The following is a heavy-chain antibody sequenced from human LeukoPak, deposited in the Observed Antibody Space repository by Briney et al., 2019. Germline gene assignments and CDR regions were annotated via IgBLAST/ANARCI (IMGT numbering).Heavy chain of an antibody. CDR3: ASLCSSSSDVDY. Sequence: GGSLRLSCAASGFTFSSYWMSWVRQAPGKGLEWVSSISSSSSYIYYADSVKGRFTISRDNAKNSLYLQMNSLRAEDTAVYYCASLCSSSSDVDYWGQGTLVTVSS. CDR1: GFTFSSYW. D-gene: IGHD6-6*01. J-gene: IGHJ4*02. V-gene: IGHV3-21*01. CDR2: ISSSSSYI.